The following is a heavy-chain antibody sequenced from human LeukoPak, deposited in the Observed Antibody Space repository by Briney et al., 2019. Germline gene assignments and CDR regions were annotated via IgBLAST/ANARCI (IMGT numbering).Heavy chain of an antibody. CDR1: GGSISSGSYY. V-gene: IGHV4-61*02. CDR2: IYTSGST. Sequence: SETLSLTCTVSGGSISSGSYYWSWIRQPAGKGLEWIGRIYTSGSTNYNPSLKSRVTISVDTSKNQFSLKLSSVTAADTAVYYCARGYLALRWSEWSVAGTRGDAFDIWGQGTMVTVSS. D-gene: IGHD6-19*01. CDR3: ARGYLALRWSEWSVAGTRGDAFDI. J-gene: IGHJ3*02.